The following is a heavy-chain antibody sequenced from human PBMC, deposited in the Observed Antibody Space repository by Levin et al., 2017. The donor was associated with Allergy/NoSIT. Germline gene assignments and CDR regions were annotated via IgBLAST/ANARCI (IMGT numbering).Heavy chain of an antibody. D-gene: IGHD3-10*01. CDR3: ASRKVTPGGSETFDI. Sequence: GGSLRLSCAASGFIFSDHYMDWVRQAPGKGLEWVGRIRNRANSYTTEYAASVKGRFTISRDDSKNSLYLQMNSLRTEDTAVFYCASRKVTPGGSETFDIWGQGTLVTVSS. J-gene: IGHJ3*02. V-gene: IGHV3-72*01. CDR2: IRNRANSYTT. CDR1: GFIFSDHY.